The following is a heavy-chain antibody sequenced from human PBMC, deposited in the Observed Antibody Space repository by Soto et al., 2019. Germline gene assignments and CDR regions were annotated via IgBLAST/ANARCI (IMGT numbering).Heavy chain of an antibody. J-gene: IGHJ5*02. CDR1: GASIRSYY. V-gene: IGHV4-59*01. CDR3: ARVPFVGYFDWLDP. D-gene: IGHD3-9*01. CDR2: MHHTQGT. Sequence: SETLSLTCSVSGASIRSYYWTWIRQPPGGGLEWIGYMHHTQGTNDNPSLRGRVHMSIDTSMNQFSLRPTSVTAADTAVYYCARVPFVGYFDWLDPWGHGTLVTVS.